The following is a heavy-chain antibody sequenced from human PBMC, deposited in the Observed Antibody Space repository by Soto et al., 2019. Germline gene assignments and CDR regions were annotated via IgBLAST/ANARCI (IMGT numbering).Heavy chain of an antibody. Sequence: PSETLSLTCAVYGGSFSGYYWSWIRQPPGKGLEWIGEINHSGSTSYNPSLKSRVTISVDTSKNQFSLKLSSVTAADTAVYYCARGRGSREDYYYGMDVWGQGTTVTVSS. CDR1: GGSFSGYY. D-gene: IGHD6-13*01. J-gene: IGHJ6*02. V-gene: IGHV4-34*01. CDR2: INHSGST. CDR3: ARGRGSREDYYYGMDV.